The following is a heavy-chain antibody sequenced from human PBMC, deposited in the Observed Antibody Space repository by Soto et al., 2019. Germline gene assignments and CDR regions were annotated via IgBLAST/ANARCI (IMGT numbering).Heavy chain of an antibody. CDR3: ARDKGYCSGGSCPEGNYYYGMDV. CDR2: IWYDGSNK. Sequence: QVQLVESGGGVVQPGRSLRLSCAASGFTFSSYGMHWVRQAPGKGLEWVAVIWYDGSNKYYADSVKGRFTISRDNSRNTLYLQMNVLRAEDTAVYYCARDKGYCSGGSCPEGNYYYGMDVWGQGTTVTVSS. V-gene: IGHV3-33*01. J-gene: IGHJ6*02. D-gene: IGHD2-15*01. CDR1: GFTFSSYG.